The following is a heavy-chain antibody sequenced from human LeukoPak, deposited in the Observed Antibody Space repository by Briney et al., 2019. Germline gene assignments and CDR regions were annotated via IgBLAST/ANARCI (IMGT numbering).Heavy chain of an antibody. D-gene: IGHD1-1*01. V-gene: IGHV3-11*04. CDR1: GFTFSDNY. J-gene: IGHJ4*02. CDR3: ARNPRTVRI. CDR2: ISGNGGVI. Sequence: GGSLRLSCAASGFTFSDNYMTWVRQAPGKGLEWLSYISGNGGVIQYADSVKGRFTISRDNAKNLLYLQMDSLRVEDTAIYYCARNPRTVRIWGQGTLVTVSS.